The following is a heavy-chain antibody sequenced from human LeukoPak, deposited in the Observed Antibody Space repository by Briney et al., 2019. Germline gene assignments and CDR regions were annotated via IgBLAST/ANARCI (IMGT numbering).Heavy chain of an antibody. CDR1: GFTFSSYG. J-gene: IGHJ4*02. V-gene: IGHV3-30*02. Sequence: GSLRLSCAASGFTFSSYGMHWVRQAPGKGLEWVAFIRYDGSNKYYADSVKGRFTISRDNSKNTLYLQMNSLRAEDTAVYYCAKDFGLGSAAAASRYWGQGTLVTVSS. D-gene: IGHD6-13*01. CDR3: AKDFGLGSAAAASRY. CDR2: IRYDGSNK.